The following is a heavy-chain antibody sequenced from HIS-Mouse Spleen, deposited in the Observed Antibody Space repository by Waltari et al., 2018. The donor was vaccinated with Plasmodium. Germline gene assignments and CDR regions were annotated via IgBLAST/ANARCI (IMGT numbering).Heavy chain of an antibody. CDR2: FDPEDGET. Sequence: QVQLVQSGAEVKKPGASVQVSCKVSGYTLTEFSLHWVRQAPGNGLGWMGGFDPEDGETIYAQKFQGRVTMTEDTSTDTAYMELSSLRSEDTAVYYCATILDYYGSGSYYNGVLDYWGQGTLVTVSS. V-gene: IGHV1-24*01. J-gene: IGHJ4*02. CDR1: GYTLTEFS. D-gene: IGHD3-10*01. CDR3: ATILDYYGSGSYYNGVLDY.